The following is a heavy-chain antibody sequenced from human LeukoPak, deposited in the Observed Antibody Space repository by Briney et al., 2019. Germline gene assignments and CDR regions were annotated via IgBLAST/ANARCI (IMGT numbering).Heavy chain of an antibody. J-gene: IGHJ4*02. CDR1: GGSISSSNW. Sequence: SETLSLTCAVSGGSISSSNWWSWVRQPPGKGLEWIGEIYHSGSTNYNPSLKSRATISVDKSKNQFSLKLSSVTAADTAVYYCARDGPAPDSDYWGQGTLVTVSS. CDR3: ARDGPAPDSDY. V-gene: IGHV4-4*02. CDR2: IYHSGST. D-gene: IGHD1-14*01.